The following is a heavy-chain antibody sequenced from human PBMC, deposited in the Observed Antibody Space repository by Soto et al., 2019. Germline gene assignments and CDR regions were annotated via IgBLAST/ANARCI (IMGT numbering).Heavy chain of an antibody. D-gene: IGHD3-10*01. CDR1: GSSLSSYG. Sequence: GFLRIACAAPGSSLSSYGVHGVRHAPGKGLEWVAVIWYDGSNKYYADSVKGRFTISRDNSKNTLYLQMNSLRAEDTAVYYCARVGYYGSGGYSRFDYWGQGTVVTVSS. CDR2: IWYDGSNK. CDR3: ARVGYYGSGGYSRFDY. V-gene: IGHV3-33*01. J-gene: IGHJ4*02.